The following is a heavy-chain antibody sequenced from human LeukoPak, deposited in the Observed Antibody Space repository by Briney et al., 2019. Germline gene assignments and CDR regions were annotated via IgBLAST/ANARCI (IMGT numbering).Heavy chain of an antibody. J-gene: IGHJ4*02. CDR1: GYTFTSYD. CDR3: AREPQQRGFDY. V-gene: IGHV1-8*01. Sequence: GASVKVSCKASGYTFTSYDINWERQATGQGLEWMGWMNPNSGNTGYAQKFQGRVTMTRNTSISTAYMELSSLRSEDTAVYYCAREPQQRGFDYWGQGALVIVSS. D-gene: IGHD6-13*01. CDR2: MNPNSGNT.